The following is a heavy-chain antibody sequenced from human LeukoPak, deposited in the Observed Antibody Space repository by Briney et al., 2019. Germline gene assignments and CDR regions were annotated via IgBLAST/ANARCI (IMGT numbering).Heavy chain of an antibody. CDR3: ASRNYYDSSGYYYYYFDY. CDR1: GYIFGHNG. D-gene: IGHD3-22*01. Sequence: ASVKVSCKTSGYIFGHNGIGWVRQAPGQGPEWMGWISAYNGDTNYAQNFQGRVTMTRDTSTSTVYMELRSLRSDDTAVYYCASRNYYDSSGYYYYYFDYWGQGILVTVSS. CDR2: ISAYNGDT. J-gene: IGHJ4*02. V-gene: IGHV1-18*01.